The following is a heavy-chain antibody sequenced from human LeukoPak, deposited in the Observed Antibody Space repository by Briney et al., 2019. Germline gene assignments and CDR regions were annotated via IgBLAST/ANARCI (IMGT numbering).Heavy chain of an antibody. V-gene: IGHV3-53*04. CDR1: GFTVSSNY. CDR3: ARLKYQLIFDY. J-gene: IGHJ4*02. Sequence: PGGSLRLSCAASGFTVSSNYMSWVRQAPGKGLEWVSVIYSGGRTYYADSVEGRFTISRHSSKNTVYLQMNSLRVEDTAVYYCARLKYQLIFDYWGQGTLVTVSS. D-gene: IGHD2-2*01. CDR2: IYSGGRT.